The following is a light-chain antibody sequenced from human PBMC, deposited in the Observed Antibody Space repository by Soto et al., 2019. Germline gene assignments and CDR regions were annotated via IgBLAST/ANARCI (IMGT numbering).Light chain of an antibody. V-gene: IGKV1-39*01. CDR1: QHISTY. Sequence: DIPMTQSPSSLSASVGDRVTISCRSSQHISTYLNWYQHKPWKAPKLLVYAASTLQSGVPSRFSGSGSGTDFRLTISSLQPEDFATYYCQQSSTIPRTFGQGTKVDLK. CDR3: QQSSTIPRT. J-gene: IGKJ1*01. CDR2: AAS.